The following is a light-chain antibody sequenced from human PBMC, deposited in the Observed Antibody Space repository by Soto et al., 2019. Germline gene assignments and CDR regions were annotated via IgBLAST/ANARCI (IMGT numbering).Light chain of an antibody. J-gene: IGLJ1*01. V-gene: IGLV2-14*01. CDR3: NSYTSRYTFV. CDR1: SSDVGGYNY. Sequence: QSALTQPASVSGSPGQSITISCTGTSSDVGGYNYVSWYQHHPGKAPKLLIYEVHKRPSEVSNRFSGSKSGNTASLTISGLQPEDEADYYCNSYTSRYTFVLGTGTKVTAL. CDR2: EVH.